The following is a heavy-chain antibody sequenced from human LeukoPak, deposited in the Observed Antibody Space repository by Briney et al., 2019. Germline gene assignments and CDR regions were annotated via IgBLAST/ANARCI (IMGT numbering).Heavy chain of an antibody. D-gene: IGHD2-2*01. CDR2: IDQSGGT. V-gene: IGHV4-34*01. J-gene: IGHJ6*03. CDR3: ARGAAYCSSTSCSAGRYYYYMDV. CDR1: GESFSDHY. Sequence: SETLSLTCGVSGESFSDHYWAWIRQTPQKGLEWIGEIDQSGGTNYNPSLKSRVTMSVDTSKNQFSLKLSSVTAADTAVYYCARGAAYCSSTSCSAGRYYYYMDVWGKGATVTVSS.